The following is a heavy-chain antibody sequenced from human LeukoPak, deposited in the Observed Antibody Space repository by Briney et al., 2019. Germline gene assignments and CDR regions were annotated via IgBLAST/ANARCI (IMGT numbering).Heavy chain of an antibody. CDR3: ARDRGRMAYYYGSGDRSWFDP. CDR1: GGSISSSSYY. CDR2: INHSGST. Sequence: SETLSLTCTVSGGSISSSSYYWSWIRQPPGKGLEWIGEINHSGSTDYNPSLKSRVTISVDTSKNQFSLKLSSVTAADTAVYYCARDRGRMAYYYGSGDRSWFDPWGQGTLVTVSS. J-gene: IGHJ5*02. V-gene: IGHV4-39*07. D-gene: IGHD3-10*01.